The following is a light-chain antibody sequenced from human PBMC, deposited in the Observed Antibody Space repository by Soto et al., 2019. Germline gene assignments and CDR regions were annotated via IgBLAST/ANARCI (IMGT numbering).Light chain of an antibody. CDR1: QGIGSY. Sequence: IQLTQSPSSLSASVGDRVTITCRASQGIGSYLAWYQQKPGEAPKLLIFAASTLQSGVPSRFSGSGSGTDFTLTISSLQAEDFATYYCQQANSFPLTFGGGTKVDIK. CDR2: AAS. CDR3: QQANSFPLT. J-gene: IGKJ4*01. V-gene: IGKV1-9*01.